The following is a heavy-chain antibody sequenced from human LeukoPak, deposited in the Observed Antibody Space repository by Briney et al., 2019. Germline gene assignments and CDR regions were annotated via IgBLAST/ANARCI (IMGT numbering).Heavy chain of an antibody. CDR3: ARGDGYNLYYFDY. CDR2: IIPIFGTA. D-gene: IGHD5-24*01. V-gene: IGHV1-69*13. J-gene: IGHJ4*02. Sequence: SVKVSCKASGGTFSSYAISWVRQAPGQGLEWMGGIIPIFGTANYAQKFQGRVTITADESTSTAYKELSSLRSEDTAVYYCARGDGYNLYYFDYWGQGTLVTVSS. CDR1: GGTFSSYA.